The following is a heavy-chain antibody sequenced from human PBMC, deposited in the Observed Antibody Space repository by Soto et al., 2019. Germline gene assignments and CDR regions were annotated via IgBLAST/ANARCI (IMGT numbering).Heavy chain of an antibody. CDR1: GYTFTSYY. Sequence: QVQLVQSGAEVKKPGASVKVSCKASGYTFTSYYMHWVRQAPGQGLEWMGIINPSGGSTSYEQKFQSRVTMTRDTSTSTVYMELSSLRSEDTAVYYCARVGDSSGYYGGGDYWGQGNLVTVSS. CDR3: ARVGDSSGYYGGGDY. V-gene: IGHV1-46*01. CDR2: INPSGGST. J-gene: IGHJ4*02. D-gene: IGHD3-22*01.